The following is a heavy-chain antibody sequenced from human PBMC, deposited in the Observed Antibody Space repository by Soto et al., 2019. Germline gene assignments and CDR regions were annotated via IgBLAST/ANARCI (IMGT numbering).Heavy chain of an antibody. CDR1: GDSISSGGYS. CDR2: IYHSGGT. CDR3: ARDSRSGYYLDY. J-gene: IGHJ4*02. V-gene: IGHV4-30-2*01. D-gene: IGHD3-22*01. Sequence: QLQLRESGSGLVKPSQTLSLTCAVSGDSISSGGYSWNWIRQPPVKGLEWIGYIYHSGGTDYNPSLKSRVTITVDSSNNQFSLKLSSVTAADTAVYYCARDSRSGYYLDYWGQGTLVTVSS.